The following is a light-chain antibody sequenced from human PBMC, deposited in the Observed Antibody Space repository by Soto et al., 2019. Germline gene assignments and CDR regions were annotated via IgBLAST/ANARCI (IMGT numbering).Light chain of an antibody. J-gene: IGKJ2*01. CDR2: DAS. V-gene: IGKV3-20*01. CDR1: QSVTSSY. Sequence: EIVLTQSPGTLSLSPGERATLSCRASQSVTSSYLAWYQQRRGQAPRLLNYDASSRATGIPDRFSGSGSVTDFLLTISRVKPEDFAVYYFQHYGSSPRSFGQGTKLEIK. CDR3: QHYGSSPRS.